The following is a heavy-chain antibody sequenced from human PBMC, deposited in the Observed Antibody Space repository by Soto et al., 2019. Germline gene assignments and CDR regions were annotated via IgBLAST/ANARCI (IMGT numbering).Heavy chain of an antibody. V-gene: IGHV4-59*01. CDR1: GGSISSYY. J-gene: IGHJ4*02. Sequence: QVQLQESGPGLVKPSETLSLTCTVSGGSISSYYWSWIRQPPGKGLEWIGYIYYSGSTNYNPSLKSRVTISVDTSKNQFSLKLSSVTAADTAVYYCARGFGVTSTSYYFDYWGQGTLVTVSS. CDR3: ARGFGVTSTSYYFDY. D-gene: IGHD2-21*02. CDR2: IYYSGST.